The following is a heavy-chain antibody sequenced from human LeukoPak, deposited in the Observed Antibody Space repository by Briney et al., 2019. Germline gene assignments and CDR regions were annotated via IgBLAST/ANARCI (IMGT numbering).Heavy chain of an antibody. CDR1: GFTVSSNY. V-gene: IGHV3-53*01. Sequence: PGGSLRLSCAASGFTVSSNYMSWVRQAPGKGLEWVSVIYSGGSTYYADSVKGRFTTSRDNSKNTLYLQMNSLRAEDTAVYYCARDRGIRGLAPWGQGTLVTVSS. CDR2: IYSGGST. D-gene: IGHD1-26*01. J-gene: IGHJ5*02. CDR3: ARDRGIRGLAP.